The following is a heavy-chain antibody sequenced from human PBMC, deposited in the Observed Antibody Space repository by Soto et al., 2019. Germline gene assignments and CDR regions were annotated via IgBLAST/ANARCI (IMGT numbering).Heavy chain of an antibody. CDR2: ISGSGGST. CDR3: AKTPMYNWNYGSLFDY. CDR1: GFTFSSYA. J-gene: IGHJ4*02. Sequence: EVQLLESGGGLVQPGGSLRLSCAASGFTFSSYAMSWVRQAPGKGLEWVSAISGSGGSTYYADSVNGRFTISRDNSKNTLYLQMNSLRAEDTAVYYCAKTPMYNWNYGSLFDYWGQGTLVTVSS. D-gene: IGHD1-7*01. V-gene: IGHV3-23*01.